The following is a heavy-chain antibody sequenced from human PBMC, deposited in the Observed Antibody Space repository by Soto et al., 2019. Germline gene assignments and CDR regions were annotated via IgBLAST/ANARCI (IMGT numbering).Heavy chain of an antibody. J-gene: IGHJ6*02. CDR3: TTELPGEDRAV. V-gene: IGHV3-30*07. Sequence: PDKGLELVALISYDGTNKYYAESVKGRFTVSRDNSKNTLYLQMNSLKTEDTSVYYYTTELPGEDRAVRGQGTTVPVSS. D-gene: IGHD2-15*01. CDR2: ISYDGTNK.